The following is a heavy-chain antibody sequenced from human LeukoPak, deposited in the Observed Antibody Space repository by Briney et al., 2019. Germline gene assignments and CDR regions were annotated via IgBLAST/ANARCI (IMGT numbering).Heavy chain of an antibody. CDR1: GFTFSNSG. CDR2: INENAANT. CDR3: TKGDGGWYPIDY. J-gene: IGHJ4*02. D-gene: IGHD6-19*01. Sequence: HTGGSLRLSCAASGFTFSNSGMSWVRQAPGKVLEWASTINENAANTHYAGSVKGRLTISRDNSKNTLLLQMNSLRADDTALYYCTKGDGGWYPIDYWGQGTLVIVPS. V-gene: IGHV3-23*01.